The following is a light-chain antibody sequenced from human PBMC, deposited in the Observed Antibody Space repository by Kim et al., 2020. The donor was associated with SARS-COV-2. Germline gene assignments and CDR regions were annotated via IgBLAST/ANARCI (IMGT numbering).Light chain of an antibody. J-gene: IGLJ3*02. V-gene: IGLV1-47*02. CDR3: AAWDDSLSGWV. CDR2: SND. Sequence: ELTQPPSASGTPGQRVTISCSGSSSNIGSNYVYWYQQLPGTAPKLLIYSNDQRPSGVPDRFSGSKSGTSGSLAISGLRSEDEADYYCAAWDDSLSGWVFGGGTQLTVL. CDR1: SSNIGSNY.